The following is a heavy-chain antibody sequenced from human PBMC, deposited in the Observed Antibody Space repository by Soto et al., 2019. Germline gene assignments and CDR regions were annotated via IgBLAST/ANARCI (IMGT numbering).Heavy chain of an antibody. D-gene: IGHD6-13*01. J-gene: IGHJ4*02. CDR3: ASSNSLQYYFDH. CDR2: IYYSGSS. Sequence: QLQVLGPGLVKPSETLSLTCTISGDSISSSTYYWAWIRQPPGKGLEWIGSIYYSGSSYYNPSLKSRVTMSADTSKDQFSLSLSSVTAADTALYFCASSNSLQYYFDHWDQGTLVTVSS. CDR1: GDSISSSTYY. V-gene: IGHV4-39*01.